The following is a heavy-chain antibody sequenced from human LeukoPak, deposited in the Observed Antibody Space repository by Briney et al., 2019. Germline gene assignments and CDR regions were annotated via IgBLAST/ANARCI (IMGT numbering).Heavy chain of an antibody. Sequence: GGSLRLSCAASGFTFSNAYISWVRQAPGKGLEWVGRIKSKADGETTDYTAPVKGRFTISRDDSENTLYLQMNSLKTEDTAVYSCATGSTSRHLFDYWGQGTLVTVSS. CDR2: IKSKADGETT. V-gene: IGHV3-15*01. CDR1: GFTFSNAY. CDR3: ATGSTSRHLFDY. J-gene: IGHJ4*02.